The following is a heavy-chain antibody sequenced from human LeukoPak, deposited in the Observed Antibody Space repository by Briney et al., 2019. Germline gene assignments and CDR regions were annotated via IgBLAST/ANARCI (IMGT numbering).Heavy chain of an antibody. CDR1: GGSISSGGYY. CDR3: ARAPVDYGSGNYYFDY. V-gene: IGHV4-31*03. Sequence: PSQTLSLTCTVSGGSISSGGYYWSWIRQHPGKGLEWIGYIYYSGSTYYNPSLKSRVTISVDTSKNQFSLKLSSVNAADTAVYYCARAPVDYGSGNYYFDYWGQGTLVTVSS. CDR2: IYYSGST. J-gene: IGHJ4*02. D-gene: IGHD3-10*01.